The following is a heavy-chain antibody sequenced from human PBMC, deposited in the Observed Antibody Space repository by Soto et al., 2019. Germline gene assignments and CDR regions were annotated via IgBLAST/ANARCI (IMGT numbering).Heavy chain of an antibody. CDR2: ISAYNGNT. V-gene: IGHV1-18*01. Sequence: ASVKVSCKASGGTFSSYAISWVRQAPGQGLEWMGWISAYNGNTNYAQKLQGRVTMTTDTSTSTAYMELRSLRSDDTAVYYCARVGTEVVQITRGYYYYGMDVWGQGTTVTVSS. D-gene: IGHD2-2*01. CDR1: GGTFSSYA. CDR3: ARVGTEVVQITRGYYYYGMDV. J-gene: IGHJ6*02.